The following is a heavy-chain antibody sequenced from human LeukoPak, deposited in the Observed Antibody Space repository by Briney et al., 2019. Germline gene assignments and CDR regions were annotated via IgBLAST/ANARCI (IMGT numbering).Heavy chain of an antibody. CDR3: ASSPVTTSFSDY. D-gene: IGHD4-17*01. CDR1: GGSISSGSYY. V-gene: IGHV4-61*02. Sequence: SETLSLTCTVSGGSISSGSYYLSWIRQPAGKGLEWIGRIYTSGSTNYNPSLKSRVTISVDTSKNQFSLKLSSVTAADTAVYYCASSPVTTSFSDYWGQGTLVTVSS. CDR2: IYTSGST. J-gene: IGHJ4*02.